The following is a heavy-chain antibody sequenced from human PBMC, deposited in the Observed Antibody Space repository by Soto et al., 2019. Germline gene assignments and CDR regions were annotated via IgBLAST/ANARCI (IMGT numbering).Heavy chain of an antibody. V-gene: IGHV1-3*01. CDR1: GYTFTSYA. Sequence: GASVKVSCKASGYTFTSYAMHWVRQAPGQRLEWVGWIDPGNGYTKYSQKFQGRVTITRDTPASTAYMELTSLRFEDTAVYYCARVPSGGGGYWGQGTLVTVSS. CDR3: ARVPSGGGGY. CDR2: IDPGNGYT. J-gene: IGHJ4*02. D-gene: IGHD3-10*01.